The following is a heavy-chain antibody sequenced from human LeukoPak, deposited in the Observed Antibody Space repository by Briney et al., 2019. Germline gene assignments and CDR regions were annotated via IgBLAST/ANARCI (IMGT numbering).Heavy chain of an antibody. CDR3: AKDRYSYGYGLDY. CDR1: GFTFSSYA. V-gene: IGHV3-23*01. D-gene: IGHD5-18*01. Sequence: GASLRLSCAASGFTFSSYAMSWVRQPPGKGLEGVSGISGSGGSTYYADSVKGRFTNSRDNSKNTLYLQMNSLRAEDTTVYYCAKDRYSYGYGLDYWGQGTLVTVSS. J-gene: IGHJ4*02. CDR2: ISGSGGST.